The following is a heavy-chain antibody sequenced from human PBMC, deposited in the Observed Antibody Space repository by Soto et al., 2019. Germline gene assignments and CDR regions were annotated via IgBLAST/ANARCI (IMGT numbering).Heavy chain of an antibody. CDR3: AAVGYCSSTSCPDTVFGVVTPYYFDY. CDR2: IVVGSGNT. CDR1: GFTFTSSA. J-gene: IGHJ4*02. D-gene: IGHD2-2*01. Sequence: SVKVSRKASGFTFTSSAVQWVRQARGQRLEWIGWIVVGSGNTNYAQKFQERVTITRDMSTSTAYMELSSLRSEDTAVYYCAAVGYCSSTSCPDTVFGVVTPYYFDYWGQGTLVTVSS. V-gene: IGHV1-58*01.